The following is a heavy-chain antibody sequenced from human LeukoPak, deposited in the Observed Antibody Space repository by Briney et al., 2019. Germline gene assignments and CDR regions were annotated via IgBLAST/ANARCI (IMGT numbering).Heavy chain of an antibody. CDR3: ARDAQSETLDV. J-gene: IGHJ3*01. CDR1: GFTFSSYG. CDR2: VSSDGTNK. V-gene: IGHV3-30*03. D-gene: IGHD1-14*01. Sequence: PGGSLRLSCAASGFTFSSYGMHWVRQAPGRGLEWVAVVSSDGTNKFHTDSVKGRFTISKDNFKNTLWLQMNSLRDEDTAIYYCARDAQSETLDVWGQGTMVTVS.